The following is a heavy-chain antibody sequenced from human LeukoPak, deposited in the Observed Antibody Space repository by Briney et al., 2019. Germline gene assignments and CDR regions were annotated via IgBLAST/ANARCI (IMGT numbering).Heavy chain of an antibody. V-gene: IGHV4-38-2*02. CDR3: ARDDSVSSSGWSNFDY. D-gene: IGHD6-19*01. CDR2: IYHSGNT. J-gene: IGHJ4*02. Sequence: PSETLSLTCTVSGYSISSGYYWGWIRQPPGKGLEWIANIYHSGNTYYNPSLKSRVTISVDTSKNQFSLKLSSVTAADTAVYYCARDDSVSSSGWSNFDYWGQGTLVTVSS. CDR1: GYSISSGYY.